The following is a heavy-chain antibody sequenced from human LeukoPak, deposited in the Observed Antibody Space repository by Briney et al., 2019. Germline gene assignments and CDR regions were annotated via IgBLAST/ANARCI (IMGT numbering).Heavy chain of an antibody. D-gene: IGHD6-13*01. J-gene: IGHJ4*02. V-gene: IGHV4-38-2*02. Sequence: SETLSLTCTVSGYSISSGYYWGWIRQPPGKGLEWIGSIYHSGSTYYNPSLKSRVTISVDTSKNQFSLKLSSVTAADTAVYYCARVIPRSWYMYWGQGTLVTVSS. CDR1: GYSISSGYY. CDR2: IYHSGST. CDR3: ARVIPRSWYMY.